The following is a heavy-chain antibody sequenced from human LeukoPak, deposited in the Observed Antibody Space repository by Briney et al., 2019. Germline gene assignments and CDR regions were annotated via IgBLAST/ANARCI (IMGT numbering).Heavy chain of an antibody. CDR1: GFTFSSYA. V-gene: IGHV3-23*01. CDR3: AKDSAYYYDSSGYSTHYFDY. Sequence: GASLRLSCAASGFTFSSYAMSWVRQAPGKGLEWVSAVSGSGGSTYYADSVKGRFTISRDNSKNTLYLQMNSLRAEDTAVYYCAKDSAYYYDSSGYSTHYFDYWGQGTLVTVSS. D-gene: IGHD3-22*01. J-gene: IGHJ4*02. CDR2: VSGSGGST.